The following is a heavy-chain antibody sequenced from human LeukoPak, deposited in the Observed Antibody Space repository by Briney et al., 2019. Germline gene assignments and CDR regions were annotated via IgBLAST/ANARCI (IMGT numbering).Heavy chain of an antibody. CDR2: IRHEGNNK. D-gene: IGHD6-19*01. CDR1: GVTFSSYG. CDR3: ARDSDSSGWLDYYMDV. V-gene: IGHV3-30*02. J-gene: IGHJ6*03. Sequence: GGSLRLSCAATGVTFSSYGMHWVRQAPDRGLEWVAFIRHEGNNKYYADSVKGRFTISRDNSKNTLYLQMDNLRAEDTAVYYCARDSDSSGWLDYYMDVWGKGTTVTISS.